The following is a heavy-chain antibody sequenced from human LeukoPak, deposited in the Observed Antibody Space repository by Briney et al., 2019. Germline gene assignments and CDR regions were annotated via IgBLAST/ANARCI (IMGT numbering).Heavy chain of an antibody. D-gene: IGHD3-22*01. V-gene: IGHV4-39*01. CDR2: IYYSGST. J-gene: IGHJ4*02. Sequence: PSETLSLTCTVSGGSISSSSYYWGWLRQPPGKGLEWIGSIYYSGSTYYNPSLKSRVTISVDTSKNQFSLKLSSVTAADTAVYYCARPSYYYDSSGYSSIAFFDYWGQGTLVTVSS. CDR3: ARPSYYYDSSGYSSIAFFDY. CDR1: GGSISSSSYY.